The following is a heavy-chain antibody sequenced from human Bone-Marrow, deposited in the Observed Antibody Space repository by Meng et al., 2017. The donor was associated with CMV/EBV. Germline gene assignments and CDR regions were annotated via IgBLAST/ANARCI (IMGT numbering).Heavy chain of an antibody. CDR3: AKCLRGRGIYYYYGMDV. V-gene: IGHV3-21*04. Sequence: GGSLRLSCAASGFTFSSYSMNWVRQAPGKGLEWVSSISSSSSYIYYADSVKGRFTISRDNSKNTLYLQMNSLRAEDTAVYYCAKCLRGRGIYYYYGMDVWGQGTTVTVSS. CDR1: GFTFSSYS. CDR2: ISSSSSYI. D-gene: IGHD3-16*01. J-gene: IGHJ6*02.